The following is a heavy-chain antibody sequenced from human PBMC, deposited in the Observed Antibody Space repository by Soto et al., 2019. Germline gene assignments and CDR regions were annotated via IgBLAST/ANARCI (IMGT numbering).Heavy chain of an antibody. V-gene: IGHV2-5*02. J-gene: IGHJ5*02. CDR3: AHRPGSGGRRAWFAP. D-gene: IGHD2-15*01. Sequence: QITLKESGPTLVKPTQTLTLTCTFSGFSLSTSGVGVGWIRQPPGKALEWLALIFWDDDKRYNPSLNSRLTVTKATSKNQVVLTMTNMDPVDTAPYYCAHRPGSGGRRAWFAPWGQGTLVTVSS. CDR2: IFWDDDK. CDR1: GFSLSTSGVG.